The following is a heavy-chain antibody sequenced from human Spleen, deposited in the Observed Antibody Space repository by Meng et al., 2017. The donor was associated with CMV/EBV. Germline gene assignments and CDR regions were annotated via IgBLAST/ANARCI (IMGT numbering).Heavy chain of an antibody. Sequence: SGYTFIRYHMHWVRQAPGQGLEWMGVINPSAGNTTYAQKFQGRVTMTRDTSTRTVYMELRSLRFDDTAMYYCARAPYYDFWSGYWPHYWGQGTLVTVSS. CDR3: ARAPYYDFWSGYWPHY. CDR2: INPSAGNT. V-gene: IGHV1-46*01. D-gene: IGHD3-3*01. CDR1: GYTFIRYH. J-gene: IGHJ4*02.